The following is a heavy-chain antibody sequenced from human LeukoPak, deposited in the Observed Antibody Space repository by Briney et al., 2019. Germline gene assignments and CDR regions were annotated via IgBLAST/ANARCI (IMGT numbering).Heavy chain of an antibody. CDR2: IYYSGST. Sequence: PSETLSLTCTVSGGSISSYYWSWIRQPPGKGLEWIGSIYYSGSTYYNPSLKSRVTISVDTSKNQFSLKLSSVTAADTAVYYCARRRGYSSGWSASWFDPWGQGTLVTVSS. V-gene: IGHV4-39*01. J-gene: IGHJ5*02. D-gene: IGHD6-19*01. CDR3: ARRRGYSSGWSASWFDP. CDR1: GGSISSYY.